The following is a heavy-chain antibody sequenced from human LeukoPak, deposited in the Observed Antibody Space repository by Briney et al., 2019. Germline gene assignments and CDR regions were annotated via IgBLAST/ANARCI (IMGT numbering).Heavy chain of an antibody. V-gene: IGHV4-34*01. CDR1: GGSFSGYY. J-gene: IGHJ2*01. Sequence: ASETLSLTCAVYGGSFSGYYWSWIRQPPGKGLEWIGEINHSGSTNYNPSLKSRVTISVDTSKNQFSLRLSSVTAADTAVYYCARVLEGSSGQHWYFDLWGRGALVTVSS. D-gene: IGHD6-19*01. CDR3: ARVLEGSSGQHWYFDL. CDR2: INHSGST.